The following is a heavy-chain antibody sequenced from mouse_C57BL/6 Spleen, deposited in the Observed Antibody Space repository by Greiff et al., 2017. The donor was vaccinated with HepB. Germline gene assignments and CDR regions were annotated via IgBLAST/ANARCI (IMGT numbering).Heavy chain of an antibody. CDR2: ISDGGSYT. CDR1: GFTFSSYA. CDR3: ARRHSPRYAMDY. V-gene: IGHV5-4*03. D-gene: IGHD2-12*01. Sequence: EVKLVESGGGLVKPAGSLKLSCAASGFTFSSYAMSWVRQTPEKRLEWVATISDGGSYTYYPDNVKGRFTISRDNAKNNLYLQMSHLKSEDTAMYYCARRHSPRYAMDYWGQGTSVTVSS. J-gene: IGHJ4*01.